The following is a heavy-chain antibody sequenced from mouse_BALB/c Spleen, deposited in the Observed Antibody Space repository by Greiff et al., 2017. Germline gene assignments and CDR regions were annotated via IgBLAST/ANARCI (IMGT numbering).Heavy chain of an antibody. V-gene: IGHV1S81*02. CDR2: INPSNGRT. CDR3: ASGTARATAFAY. Sequence: VQLQQPGAELVKPGASVKLSCKASGYTFTSYWMHWVKQRPGQGLEWIGEINPSNGRTNYNEKFKSKATLTVDKSSSTAYMQLSSLTSEDSAVYYCASGTARATAFAYWGQGTLVTVSA. D-gene: IGHD3-2*01. J-gene: IGHJ3*01. CDR1: GYTFTSYW.